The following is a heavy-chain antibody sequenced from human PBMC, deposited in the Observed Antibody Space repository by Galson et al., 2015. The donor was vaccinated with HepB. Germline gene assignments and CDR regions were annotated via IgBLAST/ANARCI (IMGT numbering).Heavy chain of an antibody. CDR1: GFTFSSYG. Sequence: SLRLSCAASGFTFSSYGMHWVRQAPGKGLEWVAVIWYDGSNKYYADSVKGRFTISRDNSKNTLYLQMNSLRAEDTAVYYCARDDQYGGNDYFDYWGQGTLVTVSS. V-gene: IGHV3-33*01. CDR3: ARDDQYGGNDYFDY. D-gene: IGHD4-23*01. J-gene: IGHJ4*02. CDR2: IWYDGSNK.